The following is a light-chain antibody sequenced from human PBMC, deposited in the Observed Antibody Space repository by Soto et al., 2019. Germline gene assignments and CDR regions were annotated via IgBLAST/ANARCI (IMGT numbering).Light chain of an antibody. CDR3: QQSVNLPT. J-gene: IGKJ4*01. V-gene: IGKV1-33*01. Sequence: DIQMTQSPSSLSASVGDRVTITCQASQDIRKYLNWYQQKPGKAPKLLIYDASNLETGVPSRFSGSGSGTDFTFTISSLQPEDIATYYWQQSVNLPTFGGGTKVEIK. CDR1: QDIRKY. CDR2: DAS.